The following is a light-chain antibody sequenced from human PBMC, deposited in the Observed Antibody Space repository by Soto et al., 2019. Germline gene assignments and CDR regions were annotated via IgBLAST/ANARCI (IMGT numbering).Light chain of an antibody. J-gene: IGKJ1*01. V-gene: IGKV3-11*01. CDR1: QSVSSY. Sequence: EIVLTQSPATLSFSPGERATLSCRASQSVSSYLAWYPQKPGQAPRLLIYDASNRATGIPARFSGSGSGTHFTLPNSSLEPEDFAVYYCQQRSNWRWTFGQGKKVEIK. CDR2: DAS. CDR3: QQRSNWRWT.